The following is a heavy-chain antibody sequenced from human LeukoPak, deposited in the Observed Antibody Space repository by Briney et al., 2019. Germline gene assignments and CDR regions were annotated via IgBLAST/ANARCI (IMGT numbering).Heavy chain of an antibody. CDR3: ARLKVAFDI. V-gene: IGHV3-30-3*01. Sequence: PGGSLRLSCAASGFTFSSYAMHWVRQAPGKGLEWVAVISYDGSNKYYADSVKGRFTISRDNSKNTLYPQMNSLRAEDTAVYYCARLKVAFDIWGQGTMVTVSS. CDR2: ISYDGSNK. CDR1: GFTFSSYA. J-gene: IGHJ3*02.